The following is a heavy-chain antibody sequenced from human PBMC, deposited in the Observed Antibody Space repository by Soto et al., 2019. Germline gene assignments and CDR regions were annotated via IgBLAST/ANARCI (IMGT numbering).Heavy chain of an antibody. J-gene: IGHJ4*02. CDR2: ISGHNGNT. Sequence: ASVKVSCKASGYTFTNHGISWVRQAPGQGLEWLGWISGHNGNTKYAQRLKGRVTMTADTSTSTAYMELRSLRSDDTAVYYCARDLYPLAYYFDFWGQGTLVTVSS. CDR3: ARDLYPLAYYFDF. CDR1: GYTFTNHG. V-gene: IGHV1-18*04. D-gene: IGHD2-8*01.